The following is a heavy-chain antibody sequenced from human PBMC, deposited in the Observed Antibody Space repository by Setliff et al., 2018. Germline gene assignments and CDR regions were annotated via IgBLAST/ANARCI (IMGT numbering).Heavy chain of an antibody. CDR2: INHSGST. Sequence: SETLSLTCAVYGGSFSGHYWSWIRQPPGKGLEWIGEINHSGSTNYNPSLKSRATISVDTSKNQFSLKLSSVAAADTAVYYCARGFDVCGGGACYTDGPYYFDYWGLGTLVTVSS. J-gene: IGHJ4*02. D-gene: IGHD2-21*02. V-gene: IGHV4-34*01. CDR3: ARGFDVCGGGACYTDGPYYFDY. CDR1: GGSFSGHY.